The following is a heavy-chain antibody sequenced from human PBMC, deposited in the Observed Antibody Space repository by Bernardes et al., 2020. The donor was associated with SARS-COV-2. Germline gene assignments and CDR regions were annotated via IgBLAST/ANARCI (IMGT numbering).Heavy chain of an antibody. CDR3: ARGVVTIFGVLIMIPARGWLDP. Sequence: SETLSLTCAVYGGSFTDYYWTWIRQPPGKALEWIGDIDHRGSATYNASLKSRAAMSLDKSKSQFSLRLTSVTAADTAVYFCARGVVTIFGVLIMIPARGWLDPWGQGTPVTVSS. J-gene: IGHJ5*02. CDR1: GGSFTDYY. CDR2: IDHRGSA. V-gene: IGHV4-34*01. D-gene: IGHD3-3*02.